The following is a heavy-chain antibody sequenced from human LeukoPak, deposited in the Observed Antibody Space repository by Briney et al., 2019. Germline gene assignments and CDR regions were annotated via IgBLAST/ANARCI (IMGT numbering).Heavy chain of an antibody. CDR3: ASEVADGY. J-gene: IGHJ4*02. CDR1: SVSITSYY. CDR2: IYHSGNT. V-gene: IGHV4-59*01. Sequence: KPSETLSLTCSVSSVSITSYYWTWIRQPPGKGLEWIGYIYHSGNTKYNPSLKGRVTMSIDTSKNQFFLNVTSVTAADTAVYYCASEVADGYWGQGTLVIVS. D-gene: IGHD2-21*01.